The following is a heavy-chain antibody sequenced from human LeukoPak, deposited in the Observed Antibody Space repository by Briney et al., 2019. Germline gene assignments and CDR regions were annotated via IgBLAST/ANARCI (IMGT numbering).Heavy chain of an antibody. CDR3: AKDRGYSYGLPDY. V-gene: IGHV3-53*05. CDR1: GFSVSHNY. CDR2: IFSGGSP. Sequence: PGGSLRLSCAASGFSVSHNYMSWVRQAPGKGLEWVSVIFSGGSPYYADSVKGRFTISRDNSKNTLYLQMNRLRAEDTAVYYCAKDRGYSYGLPDYWGQGTLVTVSS. D-gene: IGHD5-18*01. J-gene: IGHJ4*02.